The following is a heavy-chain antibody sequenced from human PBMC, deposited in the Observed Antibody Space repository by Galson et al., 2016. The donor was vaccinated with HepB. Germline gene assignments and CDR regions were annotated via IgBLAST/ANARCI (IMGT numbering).Heavy chain of an antibody. J-gene: IGHJ4*02. Sequence: ETLSLTCAVSGGSISSTDWWSWVRQPPGKGLEWIGEVYQNGNTNYRPSLKSRVTISVDKSKNQFSLRLSSVTAEDTAVYYCTRAGTSTRYFDNWGQGTLVTVSS. D-gene: IGHD2/OR15-2a*01. CDR3: TRAGTSTRYFDN. CDR2: VYQNGNT. V-gene: IGHV4-4*02. CDR1: GGSISSTDW.